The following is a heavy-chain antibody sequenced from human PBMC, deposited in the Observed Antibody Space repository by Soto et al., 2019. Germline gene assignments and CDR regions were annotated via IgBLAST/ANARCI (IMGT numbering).Heavy chain of an antibody. Sequence: PSETLSLTCRVADGSISSSSYYWGWIRQPPGKGLEWIGSIYYSGSTYYNPSLKSRVTISVDTSKNQFSLKLSSVTTADTAVYYCARHAKGSYYYYGMDVWGQGTTVTVSS. V-gene: IGHV4-39*01. CDR1: DGSISSSSYY. CDR2: IYYSGST. D-gene: IGHD2-15*01. CDR3: ARHAKGSYYYYGMDV. J-gene: IGHJ6*02.